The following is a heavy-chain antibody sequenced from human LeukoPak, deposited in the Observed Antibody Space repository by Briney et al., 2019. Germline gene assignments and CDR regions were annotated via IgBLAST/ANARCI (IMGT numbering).Heavy chain of an antibody. V-gene: IGHV3-11*01. CDR1: GFTFSSYA. J-gene: IGHJ6*02. Sequence: GGSLRLSCAASGFTFSSYAMSWIRQAPGKGLEWVSYISSSGSTIYYADSVKGRFTISRDNAKNSLYLQMNSLRAEDTAVYYCARGYSYVHYYYGMDVWGQGTTVTVSS. D-gene: IGHD5-18*01. CDR3: ARGYSYVHYYYGMDV. CDR2: ISSSGSTI.